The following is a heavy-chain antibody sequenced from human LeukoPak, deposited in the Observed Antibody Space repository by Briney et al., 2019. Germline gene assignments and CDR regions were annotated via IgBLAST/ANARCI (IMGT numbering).Heavy chain of an antibody. J-gene: IGHJ5*02. V-gene: IGHV4-30-2*01. CDR2: IYHTGST. D-gene: IGHD3-10*01. CDR1: GASISSGTYS. CDR3: ARGDGPGSGRWFDP. Sequence: SETLSLTCTVSGASISSGTYSWSWIRQPAGEGLEWIGYIYHTGSTYYNPSLKGRVTISVDRSKNQFSLNLNFVTAADTALYYCARGDGPGSGRWFDPWGQGTLITVSS.